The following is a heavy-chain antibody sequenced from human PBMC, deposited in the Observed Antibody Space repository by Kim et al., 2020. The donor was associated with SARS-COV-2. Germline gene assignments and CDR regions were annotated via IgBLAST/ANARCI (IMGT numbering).Heavy chain of an antibody. J-gene: IGHJ4*02. CDR3: ARGGSEIVVVTI. Sequence: SETLSLTCTVSGGSISSGDYYWSWIRQPPGKGLEWIGYIYYNGITYHNSSLKSRVTISVDTSKNQFSLKLSSVTAADTAVYYCARGGSEIVVVTIWGQGTLVTVSS. D-gene: IGHD3-22*01. V-gene: IGHV4-30-4*01. CDR2: IYYNGIT. CDR1: GGSISSGDYY.